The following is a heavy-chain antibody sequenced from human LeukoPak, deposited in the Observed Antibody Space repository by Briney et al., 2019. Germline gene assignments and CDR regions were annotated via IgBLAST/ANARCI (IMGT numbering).Heavy chain of an antibody. CDR1: GGSFSGYY. CDR3: AELGITMIGGV. CDR2: INHSGST. D-gene: IGHD3-10*02. J-gene: IGHJ6*04. Sequence: SETLSLTCAVYGGSFSGYYWSWIRQPPGKGLEWIGEINHSGSTNYNPSLKSRVTISVDTSKNQFSLKLSSVTAADTAVYYCAELGITMIGGVWGKGTTVTVSS. V-gene: IGHV4-34*01.